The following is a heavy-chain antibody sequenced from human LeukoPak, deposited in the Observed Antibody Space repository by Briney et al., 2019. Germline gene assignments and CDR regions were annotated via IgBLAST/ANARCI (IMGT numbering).Heavy chain of an antibody. D-gene: IGHD6-19*01. Sequence: QPGRSLRLSCAASGFIFSNYAMSWVRQVPGRGLEWVSTISSRGDSTYVADSVKGRFTISRDNSKNSLYLQMNTVRAEDTAVYVKGPRPDITVAHTVENWGQGTLVTVSS. CDR1: GFIFSNYA. J-gene: IGHJ4*02. CDR3: GPRPDITVAHTVEN. V-gene: IGHV3-23*01. CDR2: ISSRGDST.